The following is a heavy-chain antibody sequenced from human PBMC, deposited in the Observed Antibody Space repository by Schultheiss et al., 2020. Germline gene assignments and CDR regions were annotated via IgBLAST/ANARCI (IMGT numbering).Heavy chain of an antibody. D-gene: IGHD6-6*01. CDR2: IYHSGST. Sequence: SETLSLTCAVSGYSISSGYYWGWIRQPPGKGLEWIGSIYHSGSTYYNPSLKSRVTISVDTSKNQFSLKLSSVTAADTAVYYCAREGRQLVRGDAFDIWGQGTMVTVPS. J-gene: IGHJ3*02. CDR1: GYSISSGYY. V-gene: IGHV4-38-2*02. CDR3: AREGRQLVRGDAFDI.